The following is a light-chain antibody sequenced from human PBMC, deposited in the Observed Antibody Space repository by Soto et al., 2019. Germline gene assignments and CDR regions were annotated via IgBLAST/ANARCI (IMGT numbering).Light chain of an antibody. J-gene: IGLJ2*01. CDR1: SSNIGSNY. CDR2: SNN. CDR3: AAWDDSLSVVV. Sequence: QSVLTQPPSASGTPEQRVTISCSGSSSNIGSNYVYWYQQLPGTAPKLLIYSNNQRPSGVPDRFSGSKSGTSASLAISGLRSEDEADYYCAAWDDSLSVVVFGGGTKLTVL. V-gene: IGLV1-47*02.